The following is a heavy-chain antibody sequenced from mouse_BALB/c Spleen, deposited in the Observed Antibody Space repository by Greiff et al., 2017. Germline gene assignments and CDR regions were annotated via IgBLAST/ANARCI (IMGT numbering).Heavy chain of an antibody. V-gene: IGHV1-4*02. CDR3: ARPIYDGSLDY. CDR1: GYTFTSYT. Sequence: QVQLKQSAAELARPGASVKMSCKASGYTFTSYTMHWVKQRPGQGLEWIGYINPSSGYTEYNQKFKDKTTLTADKSSSTAYMQLSSLTSEDSAVYYCARPIYDGSLDYWGQGTTLTVSS. CDR2: INPSSGYT. J-gene: IGHJ2*01. D-gene: IGHD2-3*01.